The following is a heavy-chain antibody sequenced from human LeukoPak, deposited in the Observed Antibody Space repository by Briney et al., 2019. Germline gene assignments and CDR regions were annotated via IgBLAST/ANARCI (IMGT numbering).Heavy chain of an antibody. CDR1: GFTFSGYA. CDR2: ISGRGGKT. D-gene: IGHD2-2*01. Sequence: PGGSLRLSCAASGFTFSGYAMSWVRQAPGKGLEGVSSISGRGGKTYQADAGKGRFPIPRDNSNNTLCPKMNRLRLEDTALYYCAKCKVSPGGSSASCYGNDHWGPGTLVTVSS. V-gene: IGHV3-23*01. J-gene: IGHJ4*02. CDR3: AKCKVSPGGSSASCYGNDH.